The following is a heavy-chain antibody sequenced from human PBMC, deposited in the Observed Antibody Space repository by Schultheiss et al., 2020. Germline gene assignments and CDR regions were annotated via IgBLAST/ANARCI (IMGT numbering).Heavy chain of an antibody. CDR2: IYHSGST. V-gene: IGHV4-34*01. D-gene: IGHD5-12*01. CDR1: GGSFSGYY. Sequence: SETLSLTCAVYGGSFSGYYWSWIRQPPGKGLEWIGEIYHSGSTNYNPSLKSRVTISVDKSKNQFSLKLSSVTAADTAVYYCARVLDIVATEHYGMDVWGQGTTVTVSS. CDR3: ARVLDIVATEHYGMDV. J-gene: IGHJ6*02.